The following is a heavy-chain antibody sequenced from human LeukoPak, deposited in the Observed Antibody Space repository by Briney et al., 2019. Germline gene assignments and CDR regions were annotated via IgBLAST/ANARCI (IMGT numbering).Heavy chain of an antibody. J-gene: IGHJ6*02. Sequence: PSETLSLTCAVSGGSISSSNWWSWVRQPPGKGLEWIGEIYHSGSTNYNPSLKSRVTISVDKSKNQFSLKLSSVTAADTAVYYCARDLRFLSHYYYGMDVWGQGTTVTVSS. CDR3: ARDLRFLSHYYYGMDV. CDR2: IYHSGST. V-gene: IGHV4-4*02. CDR1: GGSISSSNW. D-gene: IGHD3-3*01.